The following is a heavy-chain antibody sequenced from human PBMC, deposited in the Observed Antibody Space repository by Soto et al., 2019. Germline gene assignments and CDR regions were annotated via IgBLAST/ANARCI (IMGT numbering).Heavy chain of an antibody. D-gene: IGHD4-17*01. CDR1: GFTFSSYA. CDR3: AKCRAKRPPYGDNDY. J-gene: IGHJ4*02. CDR2: ISGSGGST. Sequence: EVQLLESGGGLVQPGGSLRLSCAASGFTFSSYAMSWVRQAPGKGLEWVSAISGSGGSTYYADSVKGRFTISRDNSKNTLHLQLYGLRSEDTAVYYCAKCRAKRPPYGDNDYWGQGTLFTVSS. V-gene: IGHV3-23*01.